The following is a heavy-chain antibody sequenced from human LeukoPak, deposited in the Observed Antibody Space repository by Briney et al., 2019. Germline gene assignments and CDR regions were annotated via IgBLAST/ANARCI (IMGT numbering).Heavy chain of an antibody. D-gene: IGHD1-26*01. CDR3: ARRPMDSGSYYYYYYMDV. Sequence: SETLSLTCTVSGGSISSSSYSWGWIRQPPGKGLEWIGSIYYSGSTYYNPSLKSRVTISVDTSKNQFSLKLSSVTAADTAVYYRARRPMDSGSYYYYYYMDVWGKGTTGTISS. J-gene: IGHJ6*03. CDR1: GGSISSSSYS. V-gene: IGHV4-39*07. CDR2: IYYSGST.